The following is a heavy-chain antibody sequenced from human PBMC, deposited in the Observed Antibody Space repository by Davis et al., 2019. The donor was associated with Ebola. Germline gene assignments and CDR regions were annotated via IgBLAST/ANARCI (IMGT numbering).Heavy chain of an antibody. V-gene: IGHV3-33*01. Sequence: GESLKISCEVSGFNLRNYGMHWVRQTPGKGLEWVAVIWYDGSNKHYGDSVKGRFTISRDDSKNTVYLEMTSLRVEDTAVYYCARDHNSRRHDLFDSWGPGTLVTVSS. CDR1: GFNLRNYG. CDR2: IWYDGSNK. D-gene: IGHD2/OR15-2a*01. J-gene: IGHJ4*02. CDR3: ARDHNSRRHDLFDS.